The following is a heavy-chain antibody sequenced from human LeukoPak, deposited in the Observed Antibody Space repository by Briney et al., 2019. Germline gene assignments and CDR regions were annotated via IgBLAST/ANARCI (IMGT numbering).Heavy chain of an antibody. D-gene: IGHD6-19*01. V-gene: IGHV3-7*03. Sequence: GGSLRLSCAASGFTVSSNYMSWVRQAPGKGLQWVGHIKNDGSETYYLDSLKGRFSISRDNTNNALYLQMNSLRVEDTAVYYCVKNDGWFHLAQWGQGTLVTVSS. CDR1: GFTVSSNY. CDR2: IKNDGSET. J-gene: IGHJ4*02. CDR3: VKNDGWFHLAQ.